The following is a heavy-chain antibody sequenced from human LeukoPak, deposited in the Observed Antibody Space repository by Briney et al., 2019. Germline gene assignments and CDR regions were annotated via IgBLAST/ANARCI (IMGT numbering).Heavy chain of an antibody. CDR3: ARDPVTGYYYYGMDV. CDR2: ISSSSSYI. V-gene: IGHV3-21*01. J-gene: IGHJ6*02. Sequence: GGSLRLSCAASGFTVSSKDMNWVRQAPGKGLEWVSSISSSSSYIYYADSVKGRFTISRDNAKNSLYLQMNSLRAEDTAVYYCARDPVTGYYYYGMDVWGQGTTVTVSS. D-gene: IGHD4-11*01. CDR1: GFTVSSKD.